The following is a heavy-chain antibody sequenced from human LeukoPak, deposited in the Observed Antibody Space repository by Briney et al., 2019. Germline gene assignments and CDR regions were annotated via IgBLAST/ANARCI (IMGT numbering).Heavy chain of an antibody. CDR1: GFTFRTYA. CDR2: VSGNGGST. CDR3: SRGRPPYNVAAAEY. V-gene: IGHV3-23*01. D-gene: IGHD3-10*02. J-gene: IGHJ4*02. Sequence: GSLRLSCXAXGFTFRTYAMNWVRQAAGKGLEWVAAVSGNGGSTYYADCVKGGFTISRENSKKSVYVQMNRLRAEETALYYCSRGRPPYNVAAAEYSGQGTLVTVSS.